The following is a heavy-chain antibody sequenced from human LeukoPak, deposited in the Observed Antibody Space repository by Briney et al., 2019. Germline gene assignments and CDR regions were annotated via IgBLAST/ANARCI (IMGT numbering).Heavy chain of an antibody. CDR2: ISYDGSNK. CDR1: GFTFSSYA. CDR3: VRFMRGDVYYFDY. D-gene: IGHD3-10*01. Sequence: GGSLRLSCAASGFTFSSYAMHWVRQAPGKGLEWVAVISYDGSNKYYADSVKGRFTISRDNSKNTLYLQMNSLRAEDTAVYYCVRFMRGDVYYFDYWGQGTLVTVSS. V-gene: IGHV3-30-3*01. J-gene: IGHJ4*02.